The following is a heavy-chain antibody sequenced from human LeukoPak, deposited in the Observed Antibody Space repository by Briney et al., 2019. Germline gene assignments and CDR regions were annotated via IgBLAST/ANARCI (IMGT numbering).Heavy chain of an antibody. CDR2: IHDSGST. CDR1: GDSISSGGYS. V-gene: IGHV4-30-4*07. J-gene: IGHJ4*02. CDR3: AREPLDYYDSSGPMLPEVDY. Sequence: PSETLSLTCAVSGDSISSGGYSWSWIRQTPGKGLEWIAYIHDSGSTYNNPSLKTRLSISIDTSKNQFSLKLNSVSAADTAVYYCAREPLDYYDSSGPMLPEVDYWGQGTLVTVSS. D-gene: IGHD3-22*01.